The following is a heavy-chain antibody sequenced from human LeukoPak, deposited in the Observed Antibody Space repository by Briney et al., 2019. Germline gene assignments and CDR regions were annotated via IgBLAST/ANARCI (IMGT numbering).Heavy chain of an antibody. D-gene: IGHD3-22*01. CDR3: ARVPPYYYDSSGSWYFDL. V-gene: IGHV3-21*01. CDR2: ISSSSSYI. J-gene: IGHJ2*01. CDR1: GFTFSSYS. Sequence: PGGSLRLSCAASGFTFSSYSMNWVRQAPGKGLEWVSSISSSSSYIYYADSVKGRFTISRDNAKNSLYLQMNSLRAEDTAVYYCARVPPYYYDSSGSWYFDLWGRGTLVTVSS.